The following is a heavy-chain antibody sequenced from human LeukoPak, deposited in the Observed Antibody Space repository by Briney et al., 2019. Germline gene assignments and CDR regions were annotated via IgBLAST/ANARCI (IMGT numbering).Heavy chain of an antibody. CDR1: GFTFSSYA. V-gene: IGHV3-21*01. CDR3: ARSPAGYSYGPEYFQH. J-gene: IGHJ1*01. CDR2: ISSSSSYI. D-gene: IGHD5-18*01. Sequence: PGGSLRLSCAASGFTFSSYAMSWVRQAPGKGLEWVSSISSSSSYIYYADSVKGRFTISRDNAKNSLYLQMNSLRAEDTAVYYCARSPAGYSYGPEYFQHWGQGTLVTVSS.